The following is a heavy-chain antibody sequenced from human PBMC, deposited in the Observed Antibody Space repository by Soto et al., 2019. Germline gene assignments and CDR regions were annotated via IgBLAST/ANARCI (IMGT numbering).Heavy chain of an antibody. Sequence: GESLKIACKGSGYSFTSYSISWVRQMPGKGLEWMGRIDPSVSYTNYSPSFPGHVTLSADKSIGTAYLQWSSLKASDTGIYFRAIHQIVPAALGDSIQYHYGMDVWGQGTTVTVSS. V-gene: IGHV5-10-1*01. CDR1: GYSFTSYS. CDR3: AIHQIVPAALGDSIQYHYGMDV. D-gene: IGHD2-2*01. CDR2: IDPSVSYT. J-gene: IGHJ6*02.